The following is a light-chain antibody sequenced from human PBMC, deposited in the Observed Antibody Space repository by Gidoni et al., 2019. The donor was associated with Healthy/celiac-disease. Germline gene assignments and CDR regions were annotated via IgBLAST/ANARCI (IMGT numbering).Light chain of an antibody. CDR3: QQLNSYLT. Sequence: DIQFTQSPSFLSASVGDRVTITCRASQGISSYLAWYQQKPGKAPKLLIYAASTLQSGVPPRFSGRGSGTEFTLTISSLQPEDFATYYCQQLNSYLTFGPGTKVDIK. CDR2: AAS. CDR1: QGISSY. J-gene: IGKJ3*01. V-gene: IGKV1-9*01.